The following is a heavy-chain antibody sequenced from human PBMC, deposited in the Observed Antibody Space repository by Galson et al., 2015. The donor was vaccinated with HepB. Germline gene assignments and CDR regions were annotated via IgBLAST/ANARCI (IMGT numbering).Heavy chain of an antibody. Sequence: SLRLSCAASGFTFSSYAMSWVRQAPGKGLEWVSAISGSGGSTYYADSVKGRFTISRDNSKNTLYLQMNSLRAEDTAVYYCAKFSYDYGDYASGLFDYWGQGTLVTVSS. V-gene: IGHV3-23*01. CDR3: AKFSYDYGDYASGLFDY. CDR2: ISGSGGST. J-gene: IGHJ4*02. D-gene: IGHD4-17*01. CDR1: GFTFSSYA.